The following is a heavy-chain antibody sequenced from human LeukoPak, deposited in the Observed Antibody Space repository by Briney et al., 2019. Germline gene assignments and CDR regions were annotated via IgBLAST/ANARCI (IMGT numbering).Heavy chain of an antibody. J-gene: IGHJ4*02. Sequence: PGGSLRLSCAASGFTFSSYNMNWVRQAPGKGLEWVSSITSGSSYIYYADSVKGRFTISRDNAKNSLYLQMNSLRAEDTAVYYCARVDYGVPLDYWGQGTLVTVSS. CDR3: ARVDYGVPLDY. D-gene: IGHD4-17*01. CDR2: ITSGSSYI. V-gene: IGHV3-21*01. CDR1: GFTFSSYN.